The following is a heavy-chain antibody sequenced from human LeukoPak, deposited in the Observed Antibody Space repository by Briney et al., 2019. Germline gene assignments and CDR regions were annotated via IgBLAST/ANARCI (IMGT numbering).Heavy chain of an antibody. Sequence: SETLSLTCIVSDGSISSFSYYWGWIRQPPGKGLEWIGSIDYSGSSYYNPSLKSRVTISVDTSKNQFSLKLRSVTAADTAVYYCARISSSNWYNERGAFDVWGQGTMVTVSS. J-gene: IGHJ3*01. V-gene: IGHV4-39*07. CDR2: IDYSGSS. D-gene: IGHD6-13*01. CDR1: DGSISSFSYY. CDR3: ARISSSNWYNERGAFDV.